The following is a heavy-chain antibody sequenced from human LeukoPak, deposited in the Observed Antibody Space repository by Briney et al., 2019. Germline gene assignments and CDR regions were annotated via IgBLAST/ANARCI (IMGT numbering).Heavy chain of an antibody. CDR3: AKDSTLLWFGELFGGAFDI. CDR1: GFTFSSYA. Sequence: PPGGSLRLSCAASGFTFSSYAMSWVRQAPGKGLEWVSAISGSGGSTYYADSVKGRFTISRDNSKNTLYLQMNSLRAEDTAVYYCAKDSTLLWFGELFGGAFDIWGQGTMVTVSS. CDR2: ISGSGGST. V-gene: IGHV3-23*01. D-gene: IGHD3-10*01. J-gene: IGHJ3*02.